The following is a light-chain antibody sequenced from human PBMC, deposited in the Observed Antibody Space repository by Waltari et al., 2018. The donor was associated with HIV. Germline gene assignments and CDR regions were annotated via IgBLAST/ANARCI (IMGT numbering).Light chain of an antibody. CDR1: QSVLWSSNNKNY. CDR2: WAS. J-gene: IGKJ4*01. Sequence: DIEMTQSPDSLAVSLGECATINCKSSQSVLWSSNNKNYLAWYQQKPGQPPRLLIYWASTRESGVPDRFSGSGSGTDFTLTISSLQAEDVAVYYCQQFYDTPLTFGGGTKVDI. V-gene: IGKV4-1*01. CDR3: QQFYDTPLT.